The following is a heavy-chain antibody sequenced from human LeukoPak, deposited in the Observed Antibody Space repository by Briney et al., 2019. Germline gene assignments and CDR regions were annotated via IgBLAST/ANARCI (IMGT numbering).Heavy chain of an antibody. Sequence: PSETLSLTCTVSGDSIRSYYWSWIRQPAGKGLEWIGRIYTSGSTNYKPALQSRVSMSVDTSKNQFSLKLTSVTAADTAQYYCARSIAVTGRFDSWGQGILVTVSS. CDR1: GDSIRSYY. V-gene: IGHV4-4*07. CDR2: IYTSGST. J-gene: IGHJ4*02. D-gene: IGHD6-19*01. CDR3: ARSIAVTGRFDS.